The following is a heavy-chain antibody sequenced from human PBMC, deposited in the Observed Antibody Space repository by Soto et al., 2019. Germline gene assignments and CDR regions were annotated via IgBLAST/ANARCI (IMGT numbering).Heavy chain of an antibody. CDR2: IWYHGTTK. J-gene: IGHJ5*02. Sequence: QVQLVESGGGVVQPGRSLRLSCEVSGFSLSGYGMHWVRQAPGKGLEWVAVIWYHGTTKNYADSVKGRFTISRDTSKKTVYLQMDSLKVEDTAVYYCAGDVGRTSHLNWFDPWGQGVMVTVSS. V-gene: IGHV3-33*01. CDR3: AGDVGRTSHLNWFDP. D-gene: IGHD1-26*01. CDR1: GFSLSGYG.